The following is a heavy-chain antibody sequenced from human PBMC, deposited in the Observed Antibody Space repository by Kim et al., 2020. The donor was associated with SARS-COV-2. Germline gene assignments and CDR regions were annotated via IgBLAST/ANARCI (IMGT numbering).Heavy chain of an antibody. CDR2: IKSQTDGGTT. J-gene: IGHJ4*02. D-gene: IGHD3-22*01. CDR3: TTSPGYYSTSPFDF. V-gene: IGHV3-15*01. CDR1: GFTFNNAC. Sequence: GWSLRLSCAASGFTFNNACMTWVRQAPGKGLEWVGHIKSQTDGGTTDYAAPVKDRFTISRDDSENTLYLQMNSLTTEDTAVYYCTTSPGYYSTSPFDFWGQGALVTVS.